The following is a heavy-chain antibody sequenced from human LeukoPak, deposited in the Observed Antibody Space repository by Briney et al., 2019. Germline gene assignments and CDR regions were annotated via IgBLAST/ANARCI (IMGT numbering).Heavy chain of an antibody. Sequence: TSETLSLTCAVSGYSISSGYYWGWIRQPPGKGLEWIGSIYHSGSTYYNPSLKSLVTISVDTSKNQFSLKLSSVTAADTAVYYCARRSVAAAANYYYYYMDVWGKGTTVTVSS. CDR1: GYSISSGYY. D-gene: IGHD6-13*01. J-gene: IGHJ6*03. V-gene: IGHV4-38-2*01. CDR2: IYHSGST. CDR3: ARRSVAAAANYYYYYMDV.